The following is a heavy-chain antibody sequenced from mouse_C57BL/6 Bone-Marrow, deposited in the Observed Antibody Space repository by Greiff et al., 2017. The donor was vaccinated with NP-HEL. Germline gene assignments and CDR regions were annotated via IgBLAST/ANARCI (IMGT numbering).Heavy chain of an antibody. D-gene: IGHD2-3*01. Sequence: VQLQQSGAELARPGASVKLSCKASGYTFTSYGISWVKQRTGQGLEWIGEIYPRSGNTYYNEKFKGKATLTAEKSSSTAYMELRSLTSEDSAVYYCARVEWLLPYFDYWGQGTTLTVSA. V-gene: IGHV1-81*01. CDR1: GYTFTSYG. CDR2: IYPRSGNT. J-gene: IGHJ2*01. CDR3: ARVEWLLPYFDY.